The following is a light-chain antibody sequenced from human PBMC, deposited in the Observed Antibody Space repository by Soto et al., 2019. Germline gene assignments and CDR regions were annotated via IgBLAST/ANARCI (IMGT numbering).Light chain of an antibody. V-gene: IGLV1-47*01. CDR1: SSNIGSNY. J-gene: IGLJ2*01. Sequence: QSVLTQPPSASGTPGQRVTISCSGSSSNIGSNYVYWYQQLPGTAPKLLIYRNNQRPLGVSDRFSGSKSGTSASLAISGRRSEDEADYYCAAWDDSLNVLFGGGTKLTVL. CDR3: AAWDDSLNVL. CDR2: RNN.